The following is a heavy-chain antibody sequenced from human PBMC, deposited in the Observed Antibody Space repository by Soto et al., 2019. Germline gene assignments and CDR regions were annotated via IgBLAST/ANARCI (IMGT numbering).Heavy chain of an antibody. J-gene: IGHJ4*02. CDR1: GYTFNTYT. CDR2: ITPDNGNT. V-gene: IGHV1-3*01. Sequence: QVQLVQSGAEAMKPGASVKVSCKASGYTFNTYTIHWVRQAPGQSLEWMGWITPDNGNTYFSQKFQGRVTVTRDTSASTAYLELSSLTSEDTAVYYCAREPRHAVYFDYWGLGSLVTVSS. CDR3: AREPRHAVYFDY.